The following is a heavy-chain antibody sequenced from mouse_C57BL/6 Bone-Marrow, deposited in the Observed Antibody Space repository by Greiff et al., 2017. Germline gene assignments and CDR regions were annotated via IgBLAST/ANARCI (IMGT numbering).Heavy chain of an antibody. CDR3: ARDRVYYGSIFWFAY. J-gene: IGHJ3*01. D-gene: IGHD1-1*01. CDR2: ISDGGSYT. Sequence: EVMLVESGGGLVKPGGSLKLSCAASGFTFSSYAMSWGRQTPEKRLVGVATISDGGSYTYYPDNVKGRFPISRDNAKNNLYLQMSHLKSEDTAMYYCARDRVYYGSIFWFAYWGQGTLVTVSA. V-gene: IGHV5-4*01. CDR1: GFTFSSYA.